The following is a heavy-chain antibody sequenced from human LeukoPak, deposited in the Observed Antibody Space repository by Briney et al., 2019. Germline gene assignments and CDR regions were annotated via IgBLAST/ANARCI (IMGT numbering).Heavy chain of an antibody. D-gene: IGHD4-11*01. CDR2: IYSGGGT. Sequence: GGSLRLSCAASGFTVSSNHMSWVRQAAGKGLEWVSVIYSGGGTHYADSVRGRFTVSRDNCKSTLYLQMNSLKGGVTDVYSYARDLQSHTDPLFFDYWGQGTLVTVSS. V-gene: IGHV3-66*01. CDR1: GFTVSSNH. J-gene: IGHJ4*02. CDR3: ARDLQSHTDPLFFDY.